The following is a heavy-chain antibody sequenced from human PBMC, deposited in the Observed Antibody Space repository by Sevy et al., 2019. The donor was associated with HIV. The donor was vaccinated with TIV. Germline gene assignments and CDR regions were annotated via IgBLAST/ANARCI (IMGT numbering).Heavy chain of an antibody. CDR3: ARDWGIAAAGFQTDFDY. J-gene: IGHJ4*02. CDR2: IWYDGSNK. CDR1: GFTFSSYG. V-gene: IGHV3-33*01. D-gene: IGHD6-13*01. Sequence: GGSPRLSCAASGFTFSSYGMHWVRQAPGKGLEWVAVIWYDGSNKYYADSVKGRFTISRDNSKNTLYLQMNSLRAEDTAVYYCARDWGIAAAGFQTDFDYWGQGTLVTVSS.